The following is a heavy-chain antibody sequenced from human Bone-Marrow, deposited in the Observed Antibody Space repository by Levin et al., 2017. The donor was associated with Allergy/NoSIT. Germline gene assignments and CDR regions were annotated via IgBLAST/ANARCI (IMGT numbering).Heavy chain of an antibody. J-gene: IGHJ4*02. D-gene: IGHD2-15*01. CDR1: AFTFNNYA. CDR3: AKGNSRYCSGGRCPSMDY. Sequence: GESLKISCAASAFTFNNYAMSWVRQAPGKGLEWVSAISGSGGSTYYADSVKGRFTISRDNSKNTLYLQMNSLRAEDTAVYYCAKGNSRYCSGGRCPSMDYWGQGTLVTVSS. V-gene: IGHV3-23*01. CDR2: ISGSGGST.